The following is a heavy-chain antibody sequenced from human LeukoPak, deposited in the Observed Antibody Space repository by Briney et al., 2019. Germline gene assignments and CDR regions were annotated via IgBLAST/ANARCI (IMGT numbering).Heavy chain of an antibody. CDR2: INADGSTT. Sequence: GGSLRLSCAASGSGFTFNNYWMHWVRQAPGKGLVWVSRINADGSTTSYADSERGRFTISRDNAKNTLYLQMNSLRAEDTAVYYCATLISGWSLYWGQGTLVTVSS. CDR3: ATLISGWSLY. V-gene: IGHV3-74*01. J-gene: IGHJ4*02. CDR1: GSGFTFNNYW. D-gene: IGHD6-19*01.